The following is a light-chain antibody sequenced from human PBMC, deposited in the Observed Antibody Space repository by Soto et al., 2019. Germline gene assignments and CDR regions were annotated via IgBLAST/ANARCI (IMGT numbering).Light chain of an antibody. CDR3: QQYKTYTYT. J-gene: IGKJ2*01. CDR2: RAS. Sequence: DIQMTQSPSTLSASVGDRVTITCRASQSIDRWLAWYQQKPGKAPKLLIYRASSLESGVPSRVSGSGSGTEFTRTISSLQPDDFKTYYCQQYKTYTYTFAQGTKLEIK. V-gene: IGKV1-5*03. CDR1: QSIDRW.